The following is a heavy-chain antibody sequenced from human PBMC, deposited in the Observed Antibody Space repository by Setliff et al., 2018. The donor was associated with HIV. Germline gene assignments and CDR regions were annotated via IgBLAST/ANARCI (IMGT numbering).Heavy chain of an antibody. J-gene: IGHJ4*02. Sequence: PSETLSLTCAVSGYSISTAYYWGWIRQPPGKGLEWIGSISYSENIYYNPSLKSRVTISADTSKKQFSLKLSSVTAADTAVYYCARLRYYDILTGYAFDYWGQGTLVTVSS. D-gene: IGHD3-9*01. CDR2: ISYSENI. CDR3: ARLRYYDILTGYAFDY. V-gene: IGHV4-38-2*01. CDR1: GYSISTAYY.